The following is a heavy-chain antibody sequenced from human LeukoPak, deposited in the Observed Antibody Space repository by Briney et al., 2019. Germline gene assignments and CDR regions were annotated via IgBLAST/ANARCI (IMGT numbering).Heavy chain of an antibody. CDR3: ARSGYCTNGVCYTGLGQFSY. V-gene: IGHV1-8*01. Sequence: ASVKVSCKASGYTFTSYDINWVRQATGQGLEWMGWMNPNSGNTGYAQKFQGRVTMTRNTSISTAYMELSSLRSEDTAVYYCARSGYCTNGVCYTGLGQFSYWGQGTLVTVSS. CDR1: GYTFTSYD. J-gene: IGHJ4*02. D-gene: IGHD2-8*01. CDR2: MNPNSGNT.